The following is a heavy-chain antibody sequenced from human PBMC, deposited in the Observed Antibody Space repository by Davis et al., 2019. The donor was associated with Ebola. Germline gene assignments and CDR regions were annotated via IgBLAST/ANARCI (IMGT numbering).Heavy chain of an antibody. D-gene: IGHD4-17*01. CDR3: AREAYGDMGHWFDP. Sequence: ASVKVSCKASGYTFTGYYMHWVRQAPGQGLEWMGWINPNSDGTNYAQKFQGWVTMTRDTSINTAYMELSRLRSDDTAVYYCAREAYGDMGHWFDPWGQGTLVTVSS. V-gene: IGHV1-2*04. CDR1: GYTFTGYY. J-gene: IGHJ5*02. CDR2: INPNSDGT.